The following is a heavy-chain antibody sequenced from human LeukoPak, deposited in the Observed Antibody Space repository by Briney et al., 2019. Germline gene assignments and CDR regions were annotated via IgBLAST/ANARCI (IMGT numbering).Heavy chain of an antibody. CDR2: IYYSGST. J-gene: IGHJ5*02. Sequence: SETLSLTCTVSGGSISSYYWSWIRQPPGKGLEWIGYIYYSGSTNYNPSLKSRVTISVDTSKNQFSLKLSSVTAADTAVYYCARVLYSSGWYGEHSWFDPWGQGTLVTASS. CDR1: GGSISSYY. V-gene: IGHV4-59*12. D-gene: IGHD6-19*01. CDR3: ARVLYSSGWYGEHSWFDP.